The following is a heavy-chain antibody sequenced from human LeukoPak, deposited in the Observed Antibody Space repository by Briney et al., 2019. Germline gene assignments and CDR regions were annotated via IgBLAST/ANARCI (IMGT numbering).Heavy chain of an antibody. J-gene: IGHJ3*02. V-gene: IGHV1-2*02. Sequence: WASVKVSCKASGYTFTAYYIHWVGQAPGPGIEWMGWISPNSGDTDYAQNFQGRVTMTRDTSISTAYMQLSRLRSDDTAVYYCAKVKWELLSDAFDIWGQGTMVTVS. D-gene: IGHD1-26*01. CDR1: GYTFTAYY. CDR3: AKVKWELLSDAFDI. CDR2: ISPNSGDT.